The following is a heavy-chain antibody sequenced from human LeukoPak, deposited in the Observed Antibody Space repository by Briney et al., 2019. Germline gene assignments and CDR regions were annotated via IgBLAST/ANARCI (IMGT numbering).Heavy chain of an antibody. CDR2: ISGSGGST. D-gene: IGHD5-24*01. J-gene: IGHJ4*02. Sequence: GGSLRLSCAASGFTFSTYAMSWVRQAPGKGLEWVSTISGSGGSTYYADSVKGRFTISRDNSKNTLYLQMNSLRAEDTAVYYCAKRDGYNSNYFDYWGQGTLVTVSS. CDR3: AKRDGYNSNYFDY. V-gene: IGHV3-23*01. CDR1: GFTFSTYA.